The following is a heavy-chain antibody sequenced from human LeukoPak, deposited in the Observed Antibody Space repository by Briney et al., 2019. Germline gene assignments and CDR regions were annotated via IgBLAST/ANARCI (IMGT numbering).Heavy chain of an antibody. J-gene: IGHJ4*02. D-gene: IGHD5-12*01. V-gene: IGHV1-2*02. Sequence: ASVKVSCKASGYTFTGYYMHWVRQAPGLGLEWMGWISPNSGGTNYAQKFQGRVTMTRDTSISTAYMELSRLRSDDTAVYYCARDRAVATIGGVDYWGQGTLVTVSS. CDR2: ISPNSGGT. CDR1: GYTFTGYY. CDR3: ARDRAVATIGGVDY.